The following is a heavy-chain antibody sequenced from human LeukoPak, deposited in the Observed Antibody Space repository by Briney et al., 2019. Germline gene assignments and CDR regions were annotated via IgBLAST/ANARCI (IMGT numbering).Heavy chain of an antibody. V-gene: IGHV3-74*01. CDR1: GFTFCTYW. Sequence: HPGGSLRLSCAASGFTFCTYWMHWVRQAPGKGLVWVSRIKSDGSTNYADSVKGRFTISRDNAKNSLYLQMNSLRAEDTAVYYCSTAKFDNWGQGTLVTVSS. J-gene: IGHJ4*02. CDR3: STAKFDN. CDR2: IKSDGST.